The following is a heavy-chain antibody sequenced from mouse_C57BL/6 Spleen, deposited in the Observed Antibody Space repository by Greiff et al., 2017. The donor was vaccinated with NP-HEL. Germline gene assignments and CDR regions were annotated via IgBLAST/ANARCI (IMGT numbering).Heavy chain of an antibody. Sequence: EVQLVESGGGLVKPGGSLKLSCAASGFTFSSYAMSWVRQTPEKRLEWVATISDGGSYTYYPDNVKGRFTISRDNAKNNLYLQMSHLKSEDTAMYYCARDLGYYGSSPVAYWGQGTLVTVSA. V-gene: IGHV5-4*01. CDR1: GFTFSSYA. J-gene: IGHJ3*01. CDR3: ARDLGYYGSSPVAY. CDR2: ISDGGSYT. D-gene: IGHD1-1*01.